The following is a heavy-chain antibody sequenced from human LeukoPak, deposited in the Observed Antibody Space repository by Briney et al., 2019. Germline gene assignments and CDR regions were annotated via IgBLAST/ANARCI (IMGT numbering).Heavy chain of an antibody. V-gene: IGHV3-48*01. Sequence: GGSLRLSCAASGFTFSSYSMNWVRQAPGKGLEWVSYISSSSTIYYADSVKGRFTISRDNAKNSLYLQMNSLRAEDTAVYYCARVDRMAFDIWGQGTMVTVSS. CDR3: ARVDRMAFDI. CDR1: GFTFSSYS. D-gene: IGHD2/OR15-2a*01. J-gene: IGHJ3*02. CDR2: ISSSSTI.